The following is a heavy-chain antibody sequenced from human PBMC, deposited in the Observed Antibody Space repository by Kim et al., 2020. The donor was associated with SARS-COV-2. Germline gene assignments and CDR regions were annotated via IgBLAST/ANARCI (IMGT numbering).Heavy chain of an antibody. D-gene: IGHD6-25*01. CDR3: ASGKQRHFDY. CDR2: ST. V-gene: IGHV4-34*01. J-gene: IGHJ4*02. Sequence: STHYNPSLKSRVTISVDTSKNQFSLKLSSVTAADTAVYYCASGKQRHFDYWGQGTLVTVSS.